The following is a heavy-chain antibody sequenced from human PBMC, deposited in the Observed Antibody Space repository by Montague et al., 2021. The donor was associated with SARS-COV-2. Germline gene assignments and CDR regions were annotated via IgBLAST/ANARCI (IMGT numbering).Heavy chain of an antibody. CDR3: ARGVYYDGSGYYSFDY. CDR1: GDSVSSYSAA. D-gene: IGHD3-22*01. J-gene: IGHJ4*02. Sequence: GAISGDSVSSYSAAWNWIRQSPSIGLEWLGRTYYRSKWYNDYALSVKSRITINPDTSKNHFSLQLNSVTPEDTAIYYCARGVYYDGSGYYSFDYWGQGTLVTVSS. V-gene: IGHV6-1*01. CDR2: TYYRSKWYN.